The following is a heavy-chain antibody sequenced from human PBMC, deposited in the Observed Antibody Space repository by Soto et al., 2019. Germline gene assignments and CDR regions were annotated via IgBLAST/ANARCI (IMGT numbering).Heavy chain of an antibody. D-gene: IGHD5-18*01. CDR1: GGSIRNYY. CDR3: ARDSGYNYGYFRWFDP. CDR2: IFYSGST. Sequence: PSETLSLTCTVSGGSIRNYYRSWIRQPPGKGLEWIGHIFYSGSTNYNPALKSRVTISVDTSKNQFSLKLSSVTAADTAVYYCARDSGYNYGYFRWFDPWGQGTLVTVSS. V-gene: IGHV4-59*01. J-gene: IGHJ5*02.